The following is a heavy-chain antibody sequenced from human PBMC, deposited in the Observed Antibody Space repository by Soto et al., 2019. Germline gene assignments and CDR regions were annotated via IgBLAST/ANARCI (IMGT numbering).Heavy chain of an antibody. V-gene: IGHV3-21*01. CDR1: GFTFSSYS. CDR2: ISSSSSYI. Sequence: GGSLRLSCAASGFTFSSYSMNWVRQAPGKGLEWVSSISSSSSYIYYADSVKGRFTISRDNAKNSLYLQMNSLRAEDTAVYYCATWYYDFWSGSPGAFDIWGQGTMVPVSS. J-gene: IGHJ3*02. D-gene: IGHD3-3*01. CDR3: ATWYYDFWSGSPGAFDI.